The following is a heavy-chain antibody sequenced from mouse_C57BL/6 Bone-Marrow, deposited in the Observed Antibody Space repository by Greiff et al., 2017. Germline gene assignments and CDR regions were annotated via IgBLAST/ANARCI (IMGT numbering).Heavy chain of an antibody. CDR1: GYTFTSYW. CDR3: ARGKLRLQAMDY. D-gene: IGHD3-2*02. Sequence: QVQLKQPGAELVKPGASVKMSCKASGYTFTSYWITWVKQRPGQGLEWIGDIYPGSGSTNYNEKFKSKATLTVDPSSSTAYMQLSSLTSEDSAVYYCARGKLRLQAMDYWGQGTSVTVSS. J-gene: IGHJ4*01. CDR2: IYPGSGST. V-gene: IGHV1-55*01.